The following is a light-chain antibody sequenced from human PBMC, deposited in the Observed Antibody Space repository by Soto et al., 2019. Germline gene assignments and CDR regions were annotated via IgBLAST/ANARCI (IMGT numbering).Light chain of an antibody. CDR1: SSDVGSDNL. Sequence: QSALTQPASVSGSPGQSITISCTGTSSDVGSDNLLSWYQHPPGKAPKLIIHEGTNRFSGSKSGNTASPTIFGLQPEDEADYYCCSYATSKTYVFGTGTKLTVL. J-gene: IGLJ1*01. CDR2: EG. CDR3: CSYATSKTYV. V-gene: IGLV2-23*01.